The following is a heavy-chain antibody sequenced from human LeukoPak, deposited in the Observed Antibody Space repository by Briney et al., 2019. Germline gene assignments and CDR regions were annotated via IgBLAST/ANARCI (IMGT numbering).Heavy chain of an antibody. J-gene: IGHJ6*02. V-gene: IGHV4-59*01. CDR2: IYYSGST. CDR1: GGSISSYY. CDR3: ARDTADYYGMDV. Sequence: PSETLSLTCTVSGGSISSYYWSWIRQPSGKGLEWIGYIYYSGSTNYNPSLKSRVTISVDTSKNQFSLKLSSVTAAGTAVYYCARDTADYYGMDVWGQGTTVTVSS.